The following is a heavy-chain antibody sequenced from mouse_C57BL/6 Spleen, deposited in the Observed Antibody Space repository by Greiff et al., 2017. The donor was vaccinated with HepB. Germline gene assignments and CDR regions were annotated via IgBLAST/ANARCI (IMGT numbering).Heavy chain of an antibody. CDR2: INPNNGGT. J-gene: IGHJ3*01. Sequence: EVQLQQSGPELVKPGASVKIPCKASGYTFTDYNMDWVKQSHGKSLEWIGDINPNNGGTIYNQKFKGKATLTVDKSSSTAYMELRSLTSEDTAVYYCASVGHDGYYAWFAYWGQGTLVTVSA. V-gene: IGHV1-18*01. CDR3: ASVGHDGYYAWFAY. D-gene: IGHD2-3*01. CDR1: GYTFTDYN.